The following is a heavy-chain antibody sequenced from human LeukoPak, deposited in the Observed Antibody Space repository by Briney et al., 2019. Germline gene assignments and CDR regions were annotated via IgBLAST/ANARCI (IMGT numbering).Heavy chain of an antibody. Sequence: GSSVKVSCKASGGTFSSYTISWVRQAPGQGLEWMGRTIPILGIANYAQKFQGRVTITADKSTSTAYMELSSLRSEDTAVYYCARDGAVPAAIGQYYYYMDVWGKGTTVTVSS. CDR3: ARDGAVPAAIGQYYYYMDV. J-gene: IGHJ6*03. D-gene: IGHD2-2*01. CDR2: TIPILGIA. V-gene: IGHV1-69*04. CDR1: GGTFSSYT.